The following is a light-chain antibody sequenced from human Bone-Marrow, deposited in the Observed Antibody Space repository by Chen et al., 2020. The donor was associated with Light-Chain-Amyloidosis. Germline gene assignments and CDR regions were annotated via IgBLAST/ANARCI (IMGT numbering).Light chain of an antibody. J-gene: IGLJ1*01. CDR3: QTYANATHV. CDR1: SSNIGAGND. Sequence: QSVLTQPPSVSGAPGQKVTILCTGSSSNIGAGNDVHWYQQLPGTTPKILIYGNTKRLSAVPSRFSGSKSGTSASLVISGLQPDDEADYHCQTYANATHVFGTGTKVIVL. V-gene: IGLV1-40*01. CDR2: GNT.